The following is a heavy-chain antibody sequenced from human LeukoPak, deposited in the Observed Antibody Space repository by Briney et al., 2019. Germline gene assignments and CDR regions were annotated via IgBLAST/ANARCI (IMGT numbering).Heavy chain of an antibody. CDR2: ISGSGAGT. Sequence: GGSLRLSCAASGFTFSSCAMSWVRQAPGKGLEWVSTISGSGAGTYYADSVKGRFTISRDNPKNTLYLQMNSLRAEDTAIYYCAKGTRGSGTSYNDDYWGQGTLVTVSS. CDR3: AKGTRGSGTSYNDDY. CDR1: GFTFSSCA. J-gene: IGHJ4*02. V-gene: IGHV3-23*01. D-gene: IGHD3-10*01.